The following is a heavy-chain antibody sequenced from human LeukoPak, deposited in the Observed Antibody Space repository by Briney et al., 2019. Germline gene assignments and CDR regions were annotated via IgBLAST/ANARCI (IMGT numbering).Heavy chain of an antibody. V-gene: IGHV1-69*04. Sequence: GASAKVSCKASGGTFSSYAISWVRQAPGQGLEWMGRIIPILGIANYAQKFQGRVTITADKSTSTAYMELSSLRSEDTAVYYCAGTYYYGSGSYYPLDYWGQGTLVTVSS. J-gene: IGHJ4*02. D-gene: IGHD3-10*01. CDR1: GGTFSSYA. CDR2: IIPILGIA. CDR3: AGTYYYGSGSYYPLDY.